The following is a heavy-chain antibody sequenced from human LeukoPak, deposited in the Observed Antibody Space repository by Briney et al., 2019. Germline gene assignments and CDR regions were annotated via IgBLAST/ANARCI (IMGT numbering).Heavy chain of an antibody. Sequence: SETLSLTCTVSGGSISSYYWSWIRQPPGKGLEWIGEINHSGSTNYNPSLKSRVTISVDTSKNQFSLKLSSVTAADTAVYYCAGYKLYSSGWYYDYWGQGTLVTVSS. CDR3: AGYKLYSSGWYYDY. J-gene: IGHJ4*02. V-gene: IGHV4-34*01. D-gene: IGHD6-19*01. CDR2: INHSGST. CDR1: GGSISSYY.